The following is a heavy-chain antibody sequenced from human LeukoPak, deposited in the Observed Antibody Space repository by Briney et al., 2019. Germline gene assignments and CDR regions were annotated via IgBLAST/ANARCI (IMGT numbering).Heavy chain of an antibody. V-gene: IGHV3-23*01. CDR1: GFTFSNYA. D-gene: IGHD3-10*01. Sequence: GGSLRLSCAASGFTFSNYAMSWVRQAPGKGLEWVSTISGSGGSTYYADSVKGRFTISRDNSKNTLYLQMNSLRAEDTAVYYCARSEVTPYGYFDYWGQGTLVTVSS. J-gene: IGHJ4*02. CDR3: ARSEVTPYGYFDY. CDR2: ISGSGGST.